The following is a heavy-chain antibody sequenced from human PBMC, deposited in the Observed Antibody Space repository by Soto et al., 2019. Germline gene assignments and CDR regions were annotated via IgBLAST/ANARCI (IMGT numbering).Heavy chain of an antibody. J-gene: IGHJ5*01. Sequence: EVQLLESGGGLVQPGGSLRLSCAASGFTFSSYAMSWVRQAPGKGLEWVSAISGSGGSTFYADSVKGRFTISRDTSKNTLFLQMNSLRAEDTAVYYCAKDRGHGYDWFDSWGQGTLVTVSS. D-gene: IGHD2-2*01. V-gene: IGHV3-23*01. CDR3: AKDRGHGYDWFDS. CDR2: ISGSGGST. CDR1: GFTFSSYA.